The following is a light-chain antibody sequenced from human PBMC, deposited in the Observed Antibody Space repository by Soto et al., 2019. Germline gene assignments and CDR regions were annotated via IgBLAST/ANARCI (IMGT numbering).Light chain of an antibody. CDR3: HQYGRSPRT. V-gene: IGKV3-20*01. CDR2: RAS. Sequence: EIVLTQSPGTLSLSPGERATLSCRASQSVTSNSLAWYHQKPGQAPRLLIYRASTRDTGIPDRFSGSGYGADFTLTIRRLESEDFAMYYCHQYGRSPRTFGQGTRLEIK. CDR1: QSVTSNS. J-gene: IGKJ2*01.